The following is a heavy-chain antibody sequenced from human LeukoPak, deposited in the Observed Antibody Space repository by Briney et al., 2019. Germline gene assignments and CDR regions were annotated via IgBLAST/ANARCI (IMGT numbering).Heavy chain of an antibody. CDR1: GGSISSSSYY. CDR3: ARAEYSSGWLFDY. D-gene: IGHD6-19*01. Sequence: SETLSLTCTVSGGSISSSSYYWGWIRQPPGKGLEWIGSIYYSGSTYYNPSLKSRVTISVDTSKNQFSLKLSSVTAADTAVYYYARAEYSSGWLFDYWGQGTLVTVSS. J-gene: IGHJ4*02. V-gene: IGHV4-39*07. CDR2: IYYSGST.